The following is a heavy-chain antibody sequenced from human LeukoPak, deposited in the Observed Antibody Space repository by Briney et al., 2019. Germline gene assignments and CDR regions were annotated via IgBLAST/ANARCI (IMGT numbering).Heavy chain of an antibody. CDR1: DGSISTYF. CDR3: ARGRPMYYDSSGYPLIYFDY. V-gene: IGHV4-59*01. D-gene: IGHD3-22*01. Sequence: SETLSLTCTVSDGSISTYFWSWIRQPPGKGLEWIAYIDYSGSTGSSPSLKSRVTISVDTSKNQFSLKLSSVIAADTAVYYCARGRPMYYDSSGYPLIYFDYWGQGTLVTVSS. CDR2: IDYSGST. J-gene: IGHJ4*02.